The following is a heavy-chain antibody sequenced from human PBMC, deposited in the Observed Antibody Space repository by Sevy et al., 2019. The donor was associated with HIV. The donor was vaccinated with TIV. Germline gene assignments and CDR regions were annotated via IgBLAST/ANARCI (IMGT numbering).Heavy chain of an antibody. CDR2: ISAHNGDT. Sequence: ASVKVSCKASGYTFTTYRITWVRQAPGQGLESLGRISAHNGDTDYPQKFQGRVTMITDTSTSKAYMELRSLRSDDTAIYYCARAYCSGGRCYSLAYWGQGTLVTVSS. CDR1: GYTFTTYR. J-gene: IGHJ4*02. CDR3: ARAYCSGGRCYSLAY. D-gene: IGHD2-15*01. V-gene: IGHV1-18*01.